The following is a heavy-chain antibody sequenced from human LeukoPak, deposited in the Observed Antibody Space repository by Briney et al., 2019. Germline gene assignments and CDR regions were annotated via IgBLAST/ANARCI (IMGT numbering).Heavy chain of an antibody. CDR1: GYTFTGYY. CDR2: INPNSGGT. J-gene: IGHJ4*02. D-gene: IGHD3-16*01. CDR3: ARAAITAGPQGSLGY. V-gene: IGHV1-2*02. Sequence: ASVKVSCKASGYTFTGYYIYWGRQAPGHGLECGGGINPNSGGTNYAQKFEGRVTMTRDTSISTAYMALSRLRSDATAVYYCARAAITAGPQGSLGYWGQGTLVTVSS.